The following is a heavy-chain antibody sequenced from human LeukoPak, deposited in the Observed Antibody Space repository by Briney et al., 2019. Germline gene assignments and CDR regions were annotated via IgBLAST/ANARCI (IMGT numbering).Heavy chain of an antibody. D-gene: IGHD1-26*01. CDR3: AKVSIVGATKIDY. J-gene: IGHJ4*02. Sequence: GGSLRLSCAASGFTFSDYWIHWVRQAPGKGLVWVSRINTDGSITNYADSVKGRFSISRDNAKNTLYLQMSSLRAEDTAVYYCAKVSIVGATKIDYWGQGTLVTVSS. CDR2: INTDGSIT. V-gene: IGHV3-74*01. CDR1: GFTFSDYW.